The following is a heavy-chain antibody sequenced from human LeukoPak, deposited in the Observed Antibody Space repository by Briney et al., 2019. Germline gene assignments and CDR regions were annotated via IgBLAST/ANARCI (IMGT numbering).Heavy chain of an antibody. J-gene: IGHJ4*02. V-gene: IGHV1-69*13. CDR2: IIPIFGTA. CDR3: ARVAGATKTFDY. CDR1: GGTFSSYA. Sequence: SVKVSCKASGGTFSSYAISWARQAPGQGLEWMGGIIPIFGTANYAQKFQGRVTITADESTSTAYMELSSLRSEDTAVYYCARVAGATKTFDYWGQGTPVTVSS. D-gene: IGHD5-12*01.